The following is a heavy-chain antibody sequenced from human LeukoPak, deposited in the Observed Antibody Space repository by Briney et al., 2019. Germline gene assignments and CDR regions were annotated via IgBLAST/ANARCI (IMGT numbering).Heavy chain of an antibody. V-gene: IGHV1-8*01. CDR3: ARAGATYDYYYMDV. CDR1: GYTFTSYD. CDR2: MNPNSGNT. Sequence: ASVKVSRKASGYTFTSYDINWVRQATGQGLEWMGWMNPNSGNTGYAQKFQGRVTMTRNTSISTAYMELSSLRSEDTAVYYCARAGATYDYYYMDVWGKGTTVTVSS. J-gene: IGHJ6*03.